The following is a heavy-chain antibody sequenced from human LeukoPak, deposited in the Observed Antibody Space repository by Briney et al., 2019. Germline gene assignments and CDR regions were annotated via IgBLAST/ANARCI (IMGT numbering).Heavy chain of an antibody. V-gene: IGHV3-48*03. CDR1: GFTFSTYE. CDR3: ARNPGFSSWYHLDY. Sequence: GGSLRLSCAASGFTFSTYEMNWVRQAPGKGLEWVSYISSRGSAIYYADSVKGRFTISRDNAKNSLYLQMNSLRAEDTAVYYCARNPGFSSWYHLDYWGQGTLVTVSS. D-gene: IGHD6-13*01. J-gene: IGHJ4*02. CDR2: ISSRGSAI.